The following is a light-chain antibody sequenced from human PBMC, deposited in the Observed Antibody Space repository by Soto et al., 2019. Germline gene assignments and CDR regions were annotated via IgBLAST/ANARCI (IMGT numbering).Light chain of an antibody. V-gene: IGKV3-20*01. Sequence: EIVLTQSPGTLSLSPGERATLSCRASQSVGGNYLAWYHQKPGHPPRLLIHSASSRASGIPDRFSGSGSGTNCTLTISRLEPEDSAVYYCQQYDRLPRTFGQGTKVEIK. CDR3: QQYDRLPRT. CDR1: QSVGGNY. J-gene: IGKJ1*01. CDR2: SAS.